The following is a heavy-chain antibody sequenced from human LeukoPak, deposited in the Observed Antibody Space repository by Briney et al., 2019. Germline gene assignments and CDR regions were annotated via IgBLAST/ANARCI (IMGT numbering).Heavy chain of an antibody. CDR2: ISGSGGST. Sequence: GGSLRLSCAASGFTFSSYAMSWVRQARGKGLEWVSAISGSGGSTYYADSVKGRFTISRDNSKNTLYLQMNSLRAEDTAVYYCAKSLSGWPAEYFQHWGQGTLVTVSS. D-gene: IGHD6-19*01. CDR1: GFTFSSYA. CDR3: AKSLSGWPAEYFQH. V-gene: IGHV3-23*01. J-gene: IGHJ1*01.